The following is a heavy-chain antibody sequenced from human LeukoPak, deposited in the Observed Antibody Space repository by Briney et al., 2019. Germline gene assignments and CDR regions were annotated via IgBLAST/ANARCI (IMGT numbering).Heavy chain of an antibody. Sequence: SETLSLTCTVSGGSISSSSYYWGWIRQPPGKGLEWIGSIYYSGSTYYNPSLKSRVTISVDTSKNQFSLKLSSVTAADTAVYYCARDHRGTYYYYYMDVWGKGTTVTVSS. CDR3: ARDHRGTYYYYYMDV. CDR2: IYYSGST. V-gene: IGHV4-39*07. J-gene: IGHJ6*03. D-gene: IGHD1-1*01. CDR1: GGSISSSSYY.